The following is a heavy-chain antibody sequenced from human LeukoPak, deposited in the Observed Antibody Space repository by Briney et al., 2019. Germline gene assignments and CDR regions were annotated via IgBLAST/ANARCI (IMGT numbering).Heavy chain of an antibody. Sequence: SETLSLTCTVSGDSISSSNYYWGWIRQPPGKGLEWLGSFSYSESNYYNPSLKSRVTIFVDTSKNHFSLKLSSVTAADTAVYYCARHEHIVVITAIRNWFDPWGQGTLVTVSS. J-gene: IGHJ5*02. D-gene: IGHD2-21*02. CDR3: ARHEHIVVITAIRNWFDP. CDR2: FSYSESN. CDR1: GDSISSSNYY. V-gene: IGHV4-39*01.